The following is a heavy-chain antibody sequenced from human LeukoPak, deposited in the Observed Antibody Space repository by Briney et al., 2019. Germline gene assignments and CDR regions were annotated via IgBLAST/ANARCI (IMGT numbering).Heavy chain of an antibody. CDR3: ARGYHRRSSWRETGYYYMDV. D-gene: IGHD6-13*01. J-gene: IGHJ6*03. CDR2: MNPNSGNT. CDR1: GYTFTSYD. V-gene: IGHV1-8*01. Sequence: GASVKVSCKASGYTFTSYDINWVRQATGQGLEWMGWMNPNSGNTGYAQKFQGRVTMTRNTSISTAYMELSSLRSEDTAVYYCARGYHRRSSWRETGYYYMDVWGKGTTVTISS.